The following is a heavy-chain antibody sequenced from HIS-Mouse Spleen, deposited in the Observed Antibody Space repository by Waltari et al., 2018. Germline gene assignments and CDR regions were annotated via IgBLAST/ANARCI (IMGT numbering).Heavy chain of an antibody. CDR3: ARGHDYSNYFDY. CDR2: MNPNSGNT. Sequence: QVQLVQSGAEVKKPGASVTVSCKASGYTFTSYDITWVRQATGQGLEWMGWMNPNSGNTGYAQKFQGRVTMTRNTSISTAYMELSSLRSEDTAVYYCARGHDYSNYFDYWGQGTLVTVSS. CDR1: GYTFTSYD. J-gene: IGHJ4*02. D-gene: IGHD4-4*01. V-gene: IGHV1-8*01.